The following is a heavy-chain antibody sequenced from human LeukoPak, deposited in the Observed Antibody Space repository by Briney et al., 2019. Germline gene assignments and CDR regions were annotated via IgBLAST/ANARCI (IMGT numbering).Heavy chain of an antibody. CDR2: IISISGSP. V-gene: IGHV1-69*05. D-gene: IGHD6-6*01. J-gene: IGHJ4*02. CDR1: GATFSDST. CDR3: AGDFQAARLHMFEF. Sequence: SVKVSCKVSGATFSDSTLSWVRQVPGQGLEWMGGIISISGSPNYAQGFQGRVTFTTDESTSTAYMELRSLTSEDTAVYYCAGDFQAARLHMFEFWGQGSLVTVSS.